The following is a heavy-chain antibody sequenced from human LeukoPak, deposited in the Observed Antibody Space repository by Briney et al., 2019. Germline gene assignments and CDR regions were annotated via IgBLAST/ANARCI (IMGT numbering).Heavy chain of an antibody. D-gene: IGHD3-9*01. CDR1: GFTFSSYE. J-gene: IGHJ6*03. Sequence: GGSLRLSCAASGFTFSSYEMNWVRQAPGKGLEWVSYISSSGSTIYYADSVKGRFTISRDNAKNSLYLQMNSLRAQDTAVYYCARAPGVRYYDILTGYSHYMDVWGKGTTVTISS. CDR3: ARAPGVRYYDILTGYSHYMDV. CDR2: ISSSGSTI. V-gene: IGHV3-48*03.